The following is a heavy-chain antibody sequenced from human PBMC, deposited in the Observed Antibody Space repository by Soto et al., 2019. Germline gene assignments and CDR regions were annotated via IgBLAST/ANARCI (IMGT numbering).Heavy chain of an antibody. V-gene: IGHV4-39*01. CDR2: IYYSGSP. D-gene: IGHD6-13*01. J-gene: IGHJ5*02. Sequence: QLQLQESGPGLVKPSETLSLTCTVSGGSISSSSYYWGWIRQPPGKGLEWIGSIYYSGSPYYNPSLKSRVTISVDTSKNQFSLKLSSVTAADTAVYYCARREEGYREYNWFDPWGQGTLVTVSS. CDR3: ARREEGYREYNWFDP. CDR1: GGSISSSSYY.